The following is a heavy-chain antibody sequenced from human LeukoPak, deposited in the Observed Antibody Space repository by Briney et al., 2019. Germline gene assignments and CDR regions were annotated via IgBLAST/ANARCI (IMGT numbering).Heavy chain of an antibody. CDR3: ATIKRGNIYGYFDF. CDR1: GGSISSHY. D-gene: IGHD5-18*01. Sequence: SETLSLTCTVPGGSISSHYWSWIRQPPGKGLEWIGYMYDSVRTKDNPSLKSRVTLSADTSKNQFSLRLSSVTAADTAVYYCATIKRGNIYGYFDFWGQGILVTVSS. CDR2: MYDSVRT. J-gene: IGHJ4*02. V-gene: IGHV4-59*11.